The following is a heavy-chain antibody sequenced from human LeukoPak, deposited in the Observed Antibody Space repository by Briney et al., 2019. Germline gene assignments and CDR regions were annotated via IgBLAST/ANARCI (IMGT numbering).Heavy chain of an antibody. V-gene: IGHV4-59*12. Sequence: PSETLSLTCTVSGGSISSYYWSWIRQPPGKGLEWIGYIYYSGSTNYNPSLKSRVTISVDTSKNQFSLKLSSVTAADTAVYYCARDQILLWFGEPRGDAFDIWGQGTMVTVSS. CDR2: IYYSGST. CDR3: ARDQILLWFGEPRGDAFDI. J-gene: IGHJ3*02. CDR1: GGSISSYY. D-gene: IGHD3-10*01.